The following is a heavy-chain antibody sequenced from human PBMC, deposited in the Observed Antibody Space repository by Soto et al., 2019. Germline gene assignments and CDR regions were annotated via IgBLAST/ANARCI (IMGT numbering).Heavy chain of an antibody. J-gene: IGHJ3*02. V-gene: IGHV5-51*01. CDR1: GYSFTSYW. D-gene: IGHD3-22*01. CDR3: ARHPSSTMIVVAPSNAFDI. Sequence: PGESLKISCKGSGYSFTSYWIGWVRQMPGKGLEWMGIIYPGDSDTRYSPSFQGQVTISADKSISTAYLQWSSLKASDTAMYYCARHPSSTMIVVAPSNAFDIWGQGNPGHRLL. CDR2: IYPGDSDT.